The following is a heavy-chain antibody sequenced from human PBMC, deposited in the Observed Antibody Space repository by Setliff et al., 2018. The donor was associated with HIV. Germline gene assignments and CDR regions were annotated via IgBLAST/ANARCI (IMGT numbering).Heavy chain of an antibody. CDR1: GYAFTYYY. J-gene: IGHJ4*02. CDR2: LNPNGGST. CDR3: ARVQTVIPPSFDH. V-gene: IGHV1-46*01. Sequence: ASVKVSCKTSGYAFTYYYIHWVRQAPGQGLEWLGTLNPNGGSTTYAQKFQGRVTMTRDTSTSTVYMELRSLRSEDTAVYYCARVQTVIPPSFDHWCQGTLVTVS. D-gene: IGHD3-16*02.